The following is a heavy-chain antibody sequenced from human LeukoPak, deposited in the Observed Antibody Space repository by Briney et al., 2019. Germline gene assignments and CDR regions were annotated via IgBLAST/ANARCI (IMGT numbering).Heavy chain of an antibody. CDR1: GFTFSSYA. Sequence: PGGSLRLSCAASGFTFSSYAMSWVRQAPGKGLEWVSAISGSGGSTYYADSVKGRFTISRDNSKNTLYLQMNSLRLEDTAVYFCAKDRTGTYYGMDVWGQGTTVTVSS. V-gene: IGHV3-23*01. J-gene: IGHJ6*02. D-gene: IGHD3/OR15-3a*01. CDR3: AKDRTGTYYGMDV. CDR2: ISGSGGST.